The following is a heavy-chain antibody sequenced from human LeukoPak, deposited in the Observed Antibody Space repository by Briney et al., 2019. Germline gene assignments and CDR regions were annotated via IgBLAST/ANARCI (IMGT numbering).Heavy chain of an antibody. CDR2: IYHSGST. Sequence: PSQTLSLTCAVSGGSISSGGYSWSWIRQPPGKGLEWIGYIYHSGSTYYNPSLKSRVTISVDRSKNQFSLKLSSVTAADTAVYYCARTENYYDSSGPPSGAFDTWGQGTMVTVSS. CDR3: ARTENYYDSSGPPSGAFDT. D-gene: IGHD3-22*01. CDR1: GGSISSGGYS. J-gene: IGHJ3*02. V-gene: IGHV4-30-2*01.